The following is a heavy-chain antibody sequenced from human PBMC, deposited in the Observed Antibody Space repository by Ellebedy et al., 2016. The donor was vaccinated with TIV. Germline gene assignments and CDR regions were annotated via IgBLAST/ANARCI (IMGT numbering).Heavy chain of an antibody. CDR1: GFTFSTYP. V-gene: IGHV3-23*01. D-gene: IGHD3/OR15-3a*01. Sequence: GESLKIPCAASGFTFSTYPMNWVRQAPGKGLEWVSIISANGGTTYYADSVKGRFTISRDNSKNTLFLQMSSLRAEDTAVYFCARRSTDFAFDSWGQGTLVTVSS. J-gene: IGHJ4*02. CDR3: ARRSTDFAFDS. CDR2: ISANGGTT.